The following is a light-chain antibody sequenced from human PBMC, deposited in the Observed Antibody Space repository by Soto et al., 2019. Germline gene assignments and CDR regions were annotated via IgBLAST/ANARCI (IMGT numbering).Light chain of an antibody. V-gene: IGKV3-15*01. CDR1: QSVSSN. J-gene: IGKJ5*01. CDR2: GAS. CDR3: QHHISWPIT. Sequence: EIVMTQSPATLSLPPGERATLSCRASQSVSSNLVWFQQKPGQAPRLLTYGASTRAPGIPARFSGSGSGTEFTLTISSLQSEDFAVYYCQHHISWPITFGQGTRLEIK.